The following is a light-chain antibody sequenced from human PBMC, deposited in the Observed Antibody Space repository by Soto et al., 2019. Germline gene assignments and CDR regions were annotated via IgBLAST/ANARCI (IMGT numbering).Light chain of an antibody. V-gene: IGKV3-20*01. CDR1: QSVSSSD. CDR2: GAS. J-gene: IGKJ1*01. CDR3: HHYGSSRT. Sequence: EIVLTQSPGTVSLSPGERATLSCRASQSVSSSDLAWYQPKPGQAPRLLIYGASSSATGIPDRLSGGGSGIDFTRTISRLEPEEFAVYYCHHYGSSRTFGQGTKVEVK.